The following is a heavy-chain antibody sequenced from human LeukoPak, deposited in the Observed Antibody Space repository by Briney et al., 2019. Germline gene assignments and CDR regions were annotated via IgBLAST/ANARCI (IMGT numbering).Heavy chain of an antibody. J-gene: IGHJ5*02. CDR1: GYAFTIYG. CDR3: ARDKGYCSSTSCRNWFDP. Sequence: ASVKVSCKASGYAFTIYGISWVRQAPGQGLEWMGWISAYNGNTNYAQKLQGRVTMTTDTSTSTAYMELRSLRSDDTAVYYCARDKGYCSSTSCRNWFDPWGQGTLVTVSS. CDR2: ISAYNGNT. V-gene: IGHV1-18*01. D-gene: IGHD2-2*01.